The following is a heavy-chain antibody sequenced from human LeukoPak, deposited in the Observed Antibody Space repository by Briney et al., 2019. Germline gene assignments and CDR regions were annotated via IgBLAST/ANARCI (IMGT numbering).Heavy chain of an antibody. CDR3: ARDMNVVVPAAIGDWFDP. CDR1: GGSISSYY. Sequence: SETLSLTCTVSGGSISSYYWSWIRQPAGRGLEWIGRIYTSGSTNYNPSLKSRVTMSVDTSKNQFSLKLSSVTAADTAVYYCARDMNVVVPAAIGDWFDPWGQGTLVTVSS. CDR2: IYTSGST. D-gene: IGHD2-2*01. J-gene: IGHJ5*02. V-gene: IGHV4-4*07.